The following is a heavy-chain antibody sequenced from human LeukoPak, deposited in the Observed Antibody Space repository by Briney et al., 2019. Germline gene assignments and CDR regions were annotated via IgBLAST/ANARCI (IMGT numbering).Heavy chain of an antibody. D-gene: IGHD3-10*01. CDR2: INHSGST. V-gene: IGHV4-34*01. Sequence: SETLSLTCAVYGGSFSGYYWSWIRQPPGKGLEWIGEINHSGSTNYNPSLKSRVTISVDTSKNQFSLKLSAVTAADTAVYYCARRYYYNLGSFPFDFWGQGTLVTVSS. CDR1: GGSFSGYY. J-gene: IGHJ4*02. CDR3: ARRYYYNLGSFPFDF.